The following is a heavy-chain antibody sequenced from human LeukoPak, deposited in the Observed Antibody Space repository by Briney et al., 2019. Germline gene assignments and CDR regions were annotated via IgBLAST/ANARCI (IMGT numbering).Heavy chain of an antibody. CDR1: GFTFSNYG. CDR2: ISYDGSNK. CDR3: AKDSRSGGNYYYYYYMDV. D-gene: IGHD6-19*01. V-gene: IGHV3-30*18. Sequence: GGSLRLSCAASGFTFSNYGMHWVRQAPGKGLEWVAVISYDGSNKYYADSVKGRFTISRDNSKNTLHLQMNSLRAEDTAVYYCAKDSRSGGNYYYYYYMDVWGTGTTVTVSS. J-gene: IGHJ6*03.